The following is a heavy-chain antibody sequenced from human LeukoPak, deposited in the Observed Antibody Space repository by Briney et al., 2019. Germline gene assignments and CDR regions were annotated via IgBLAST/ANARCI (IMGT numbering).Heavy chain of an antibody. J-gene: IGHJ6*03. CDR2: IYHSGST. V-gene: IGHV4-34*01. D-gene: IGHD6-13*01. Sequence: SETLSLTCAVYGGSFSGYYWSWIRQPPGKGLEWIGSIYHSGSTYYNPSLKSRVTISVDTSKNQFSLKLSSVTAADTAVYYCARDSSSWSVYYYYYYTDVWGKGTTVTVSS. CDR1: GGSFSGYY. CDR3: ARDSSSWSVYYYYYYTDV.